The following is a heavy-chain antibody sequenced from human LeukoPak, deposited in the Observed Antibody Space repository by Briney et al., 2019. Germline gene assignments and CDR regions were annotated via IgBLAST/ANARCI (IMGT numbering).Heavy chain of an antibody. Sequence: ASVKVSCKASGYTLTVYYMHWVRQAPGQGVEWMGWINPNSGGTNYAQKFQGRVTMTRDTSTTTVYMDLSTLRSEDTAVYFCVTEPPGAYYFDYWGQGTLVTVSS. J-gene: IGHJ4*02. V-gene: IGHV1-2*02. CDR3: VTEPPGAYYFDY. CDR1: GYTLTVYY. D-gene: IGHD4-17*01. CDR2: INPNSGGT.